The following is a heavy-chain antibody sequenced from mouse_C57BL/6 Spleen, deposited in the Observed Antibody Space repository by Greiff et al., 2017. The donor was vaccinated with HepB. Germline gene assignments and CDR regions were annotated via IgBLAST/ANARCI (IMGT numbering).Heavy chain of an antibody. J-gene: IGHJ2*01. V-gene: IGHV5-9-1*02. CDR1: GFTFSSYA. Sequence: EVHLVESGEGLVKPGGSLKLSCAASGFTFSSYAMSWVRQTPEKRLEWVAYISSGGDYIYYADTVKGRFTISRDNARNTLYLQMSSLKSEDTAMYYCTREVSENYFDYWGQGTTLTVSS. CDR2: ISSGGDYI. CDR3: TREVSENYFDY.